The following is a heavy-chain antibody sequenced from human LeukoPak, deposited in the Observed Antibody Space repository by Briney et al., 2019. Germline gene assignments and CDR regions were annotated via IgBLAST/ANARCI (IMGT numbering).Heavy chain of an antibody. CDR3: ARDYYASGSHDS. V-gene: IGHV3-53*01. Sequence: PGGSLRLSCAASGFTVSSNYMSWVRQAPGKGLEWVSVIYSGGSTYYADSVKGRFTISRDNAKNSLCLQLNSLRAEDTAVYYCARDYYASGSHDSWGQGALVTVSS. CDR1: GFTVSSNY. J-gene: IGHJ4*02. D-gene: IGHD3-10*01. CDR2: IYSGGST.